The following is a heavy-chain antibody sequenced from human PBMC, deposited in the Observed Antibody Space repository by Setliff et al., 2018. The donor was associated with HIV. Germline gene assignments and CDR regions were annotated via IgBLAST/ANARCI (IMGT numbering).Heavy chain of an antibody. CDR1: GGSVSSGSYY. CDR3: ARAAYCGGDCYSHDAFDI. Sequence: PSETLSLTCTVSGGSVSSGSYYWSWIRQPPGKGLEWIGYIYYSGSTNYNPSLKSRVTISVDTSKNHFSLKLRSVTAADTAVYYCARAAYCGGDCYSHDAFDIWGQGTMVTVSS. D-gene: IGHD2-21*02. V-gene: IGHV4-61*03. CDR2: IYYSGST. J-gene: IGHJ3*02.